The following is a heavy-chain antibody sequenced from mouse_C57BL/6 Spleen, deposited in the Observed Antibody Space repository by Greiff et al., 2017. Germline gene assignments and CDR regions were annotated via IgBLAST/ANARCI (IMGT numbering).Heavy chain of an antibody. J-gene: IGHJ4*01. CDR3: ARGVTTVVDAMDY. Sequence: QVQLQQPGAELVRPGSSVKLSCKASGYTFTSYWMDWVKQRPGQGLEWIGNIYPSDSETHYNQKFKDKATLTVDKSSSTAYMQLSSLTSEDSAVDYCARGVTTVVDAMDYWGQGTSVTVSS. V-gene: IGHV1-61*01. CDR1: GYTFTSYW. CDR2: IYPSDSET. D-gene: IGHD1-1*01.